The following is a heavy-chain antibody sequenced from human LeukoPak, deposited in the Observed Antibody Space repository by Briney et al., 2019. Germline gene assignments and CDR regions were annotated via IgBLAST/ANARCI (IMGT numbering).Heavy chain of an antibody. Sequence: SGGSLRLSCAASGFTFTRYVMSWVRQAPGKGLEWVSTIRGSDDATYYADSVKGRFTISRDNSKNTLYLQMNSLRADDTALYYCARRTWEWGFFDYWGQGTLVTAPS. D-gene: IGHD3-3*01. V-gene: IGHV3-23*01. J-gene: IGHJ4*02. CDR3: ARRTWEWGFFDY. CDR2: IRGSDDAT. CDR1: GFTFTRYV.